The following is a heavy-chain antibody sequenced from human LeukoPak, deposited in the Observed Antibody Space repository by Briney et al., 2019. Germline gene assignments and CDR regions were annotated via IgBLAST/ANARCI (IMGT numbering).Heavy chain of an antibody. CDR2: IYYSAST. Sequence: PSETLSLTCTVSGGSISSSSYYWGWIRQPPGKGLEWIGSIYYSASTYYNPSLKSRVTISVDTSKNQFSLKLSSVTAADTAVYYCATGNWGIDYWGQGTLVTVSS. CDR1: GGSISSSSYY. V-gene: IGHV4-39*07. CDR3: ATGNWGIDY. D-gene: IGHD7-27*01. J-gene: IGHJ4*02.